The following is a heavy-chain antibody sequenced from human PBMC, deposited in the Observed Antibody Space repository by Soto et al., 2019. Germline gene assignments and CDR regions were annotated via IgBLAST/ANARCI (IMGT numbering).Heavy chain of an antibody. D-gene: IGHD6-13*01. CDR3: ARGGSSWSGAWYFDL. J-gene: IGHJ2*01. CDR2: IYYSGSA. V-gene: IGHV4-59*01. Sequence: QVQLQESGPGLVKPSETLSLTCTVSGGSISHYYWSWIRQPPGKGLEWIGYIYYSGSANYNPPLKSQVIISVDTAKNQFSLKLSSVTAADTAVYFCARGGSSWSGAWYFDLWGRGTLVTVSS. CDR1: GGSISHYY.